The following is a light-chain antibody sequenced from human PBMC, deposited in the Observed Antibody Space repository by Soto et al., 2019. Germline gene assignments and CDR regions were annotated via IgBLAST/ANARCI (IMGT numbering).Light chain of an antibody. CDR3: QQYYTVSWL. J-gene: IGKJ1*01. CDR1: QSVLYSPNNKNY. Sequence: DIVMTQSPDSLAVSLGERATINCKSSQSVLYSPNNKNYLAWYQHKPGQPPKMLIYWASIRESGVPDRFSGSVSGTDFPLTIRRLYFVDVAFYYCQQYYTVSWLLGQGTKVEI. V-gene: IGKV4-1*01. CDR2: WAS.